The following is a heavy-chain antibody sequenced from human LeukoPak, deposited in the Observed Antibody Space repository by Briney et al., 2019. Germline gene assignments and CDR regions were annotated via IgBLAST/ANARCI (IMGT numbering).Heavy chain of an antibody. V-gene: IGHV3-11*04. CDR1: GFTFSDYY. CDR2: ISSSGSTI. J-gene: IGHJ6*03. Sequence: PGGSLRLSRAASGFTFSDYYMSWIRQAPGKGLEWVSYISSSGSTIYYADSVKGRFTISRDNAKNSLYLQMNSLRAEDTAVYYCARGSYYYDSSGYYMDVWGKGTTVTVSS. D-gene: IGHD3-22*01. CDR3: ARGSYYYDSSGYYMDV.